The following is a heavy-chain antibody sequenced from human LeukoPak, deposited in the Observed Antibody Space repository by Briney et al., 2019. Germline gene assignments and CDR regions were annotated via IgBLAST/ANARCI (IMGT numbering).Heavy chain of an antibody. V-gene: IGHV1-46*01. D-gene: IGHD3-22*01. CDR1: GYIFTSFY. J-gene: IGHJ4*02. CDR3: ARGYYYDSSGSLDY. CDR2: INPSGGYT. Sequence: GASVKVSCKAYGYIFTSFYIHWVRQAPGQGLEWMGIINPSGGYTNSAQKFQGRVTMTRDTSTSTVYMELSSLRSEDTAVYYCARGYYYDSSGSLDYWGQGTLVTVSS.